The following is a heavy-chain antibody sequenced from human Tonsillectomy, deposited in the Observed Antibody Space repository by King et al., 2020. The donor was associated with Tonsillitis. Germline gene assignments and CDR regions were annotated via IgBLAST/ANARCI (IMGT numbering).Heavy chain of an antibody. V-gene: IGHV3-30*01. CDR3: ASEPSPRYCSGGSCYSGIDY. Sequence: VQLVESGGGVVQPGRSLRLSWAASGFTFSSYAMHWVRQAPGKGLEGGAVISYDGSNKYYADSVKGRFTISRDNSKNTLYLQMNSLRAEDTAVYYCASEPSPRYCSGGSCYSGIDYWGQGTLVTVSS. J-gene: IGHJ4*02. CDR1: GFTFSSYA. CDR2: ISYDGSNK. D-gene: IGHD2-15*01.